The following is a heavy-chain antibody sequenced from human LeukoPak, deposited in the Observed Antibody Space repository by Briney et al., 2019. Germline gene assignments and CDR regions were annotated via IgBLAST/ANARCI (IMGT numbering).Heavy chain of an antibody. D-gene: IGHD6-13*01. CDR3: ARERSGIAAAGPLDY. Sequence: GGSLRLSCAASGFTFSSYGMHWVRQAPGKGLEWVAVIWYDGGNKYYADSVKGRFTISRDNSKNTLYLQMNSLRAEDTAVYYCARERSGIAAAGPLDYWGQGTLVTVSS. CDR2: IWYDGGNK. V-gene: IGHV3-33*01. CDR1: GFTFSSYG. J-gene: IGHJ4*02.